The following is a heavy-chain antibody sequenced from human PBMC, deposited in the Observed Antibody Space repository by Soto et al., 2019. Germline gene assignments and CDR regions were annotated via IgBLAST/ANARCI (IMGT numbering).Heavy chain of an antibody. CDR1: GFTFSSYS. D-gene: IGHD3-16*01. CDR2: ISSSSSYI. J-gene: IGHJ4*02. Sequence: EVQLVESGGGLVKPGGSLRLSCAASGFTFSSYSMNWVRQAPGKGLEWVSSISSSSSYIYYADSVKGRFTISRDNAKNSLYLQMSSLRAEDTAVYYCARVWGEAAAGYFDYWGQGTLVTVSS. CDR3: ARVWGEAAAGYFDY. V-gene: IGHV3-21*01.